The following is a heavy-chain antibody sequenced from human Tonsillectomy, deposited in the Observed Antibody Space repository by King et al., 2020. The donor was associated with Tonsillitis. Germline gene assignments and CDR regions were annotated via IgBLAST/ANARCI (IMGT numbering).Heavy chain of an antibody. CDR3: ARGGVVYSGYDGAVDI. CDR1: AFDFSSFA. D-gene: IGHD5-12*01. Sequence: VQLVESGGGVVQPGRSLRLSCTASAFDFSSFAMHWVRQAPGKGLEWLAIIWFHGNNKYYADFVKGRFTIARDNSKSTLYLQMNSRRAVDTAFYDCARGGVVYSGYDGAVDIWGQGRMVTVSS. V-gene: IGHV3-33*08. CDR2: IWFHGNNK. J-gene: IGHJ3*02.